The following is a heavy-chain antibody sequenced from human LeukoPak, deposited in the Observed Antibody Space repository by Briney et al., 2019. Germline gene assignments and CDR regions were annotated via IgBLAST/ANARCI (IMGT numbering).Heavy chain of an antibody. CDR2: INHSGST. V-gene: IGHV4-34*01. Sequence: PSETLSLTCAVYGGSFSGYYWSWIRQPPGKGLEWIGEINHSGSTNYNPSLKSRVTISVDTSKNQFSLKLSSVTAADTAVYYCARGGVVVPAAIPFDCWGQGTLVTVSS. CDR1: GGSFSGYY. J-gene: IGHJ4*02. D-gene: IGHD2-2*01. CDR3: ARGGVVVPAAIPFDC.